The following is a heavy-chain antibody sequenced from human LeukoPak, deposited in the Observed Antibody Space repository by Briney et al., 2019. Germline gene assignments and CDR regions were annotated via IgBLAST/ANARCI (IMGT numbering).Heavy chain of an antibody. CDR3: ARGRVSSSTWYSTYYYYFYMDV. J-gene: IGHJ6*03. D-gene: IGHD1-1*01. CDR2: VDHAGST. V-gene: IGHV4-59*01. CDR1: DDSITMYY. Sequence: SETLSLTCSVSDDSITMYYWTWIRQPPGRGLEWIGYVDHAGSTNFNPSLNGRVSISRDTTKNLFSLRLRSVTAADTAVYFCARGRVSSSTWYSTYYYYFYMDVWGKGTTVTVSS.